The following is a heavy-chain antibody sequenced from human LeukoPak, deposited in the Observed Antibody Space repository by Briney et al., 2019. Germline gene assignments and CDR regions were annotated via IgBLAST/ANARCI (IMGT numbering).Heavy chain of an antibody. J-gene: IGHJ4*02. CDR1: GFTFSSYW. D-gene: IGHD2-15*01. CDR2: IKQDGSEK. Sequence: GGSLRLSCAASGFTFSSYWMSWVRQAPGKGLEWVANIKQDGSEKYYVDSVKGRFTISRDNAKNSLYLQMNSPRAEDTAVYYCAREVVVASLYYFDYWGQGTLVTVSS. V-gene: IGHV3-7*03. CDR3: AREVVVASLYYFDY.